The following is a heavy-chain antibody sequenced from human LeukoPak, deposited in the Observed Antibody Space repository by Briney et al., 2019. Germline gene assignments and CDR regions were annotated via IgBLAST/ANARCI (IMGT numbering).Heavy chain of an antibody. CDR2: IRFDETNK. Sequence: GGSLRLSCIASGFTFSSYGMYWVRQAPGKGLEWVAFIRFDETNKYYADSVKGRFTISRDNSKNTLYLQMNSLRAEDTAVYYCARDGGSNWYFDYWGQGTLATVSS. D-gene: IGHD6-13*01. J-gene: IGHJ4*02. V-gene: IGHV3-30*02. CDR1: GFTFSSYG. CDR3: ARDGGSNWYFDY.